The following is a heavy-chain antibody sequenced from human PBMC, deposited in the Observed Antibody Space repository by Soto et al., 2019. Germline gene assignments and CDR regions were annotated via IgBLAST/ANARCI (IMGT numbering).Heavy chain of an antibody. J-gene: IGHJ4*01. CDR3: AKVIVLGASTIEY. D-gene: IGHD3-16*01. Sequence: EEQVLESGGGLAQPGGSPRLSCVASGFIFQNYAMSWVHQTPGKGLEWVSVINGRGNTTFYADSVKGRFTVSRDNSRNMVYLDMNSLRVEDTAVYSCAKVIVLGASTIEYWGLGTPVIVSS. CDR2: INGRGNTT. CDR1: GFIFQNYA. V-gene: IGHV3-23*01.